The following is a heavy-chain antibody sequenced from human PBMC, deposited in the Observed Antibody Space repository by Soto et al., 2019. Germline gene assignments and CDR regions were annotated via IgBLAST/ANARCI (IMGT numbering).Heavy chain of an antibody. J-gene: IGHJ4*02. CDR3: VKEIAAAL. D-gene: IGHD6-25*01. CDR2: INKDGSQK. Sequence: EVQLVESGGAVVQPGGSLRLTCATSGFTFSNYWMTWVRQAPGKGLEWVANINKDGSQKSFVDSVKGRFTISRDNAKSSLYLQMNSLRAEDTAIYYCVKEIAAALWCQGTLVTVSS. V-gene: IGHV3-7*03. CDR1: GFTFSNYW.